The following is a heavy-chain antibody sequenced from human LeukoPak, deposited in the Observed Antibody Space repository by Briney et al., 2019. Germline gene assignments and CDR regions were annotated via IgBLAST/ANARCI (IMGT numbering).Heavy chain of an antibody. CDR3: ARGLNWNYVAVWFDP. D-gene: IGHD1-7*01. V-gene: IGHV4-30-2*01. CDR2: IYHSGST. Sequence: SETLSLTCAVSGGSISSGGYSWSWIRQPPGKGLEWIGYIYHSGSTYYNPSLKSRVTISVDTSKNQFSLKLSSVTAADTAVYYCARGLNWNYVAVWFDPWGQGTLVTVSS. J-gene: IGHJ5*02. CDR1: GGSISSGGYS.